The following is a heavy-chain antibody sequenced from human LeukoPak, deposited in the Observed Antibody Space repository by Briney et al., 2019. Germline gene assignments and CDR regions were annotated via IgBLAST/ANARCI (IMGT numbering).Heavy chain of an antibody. Sequence: ASVTVSCKVSGYTLTELSMHWMRQAPGKGLEWMGGFDLEDGETIYAQKFQGRVTMTEDTSTDTAYMELSSLRSEDTAVYYCATFYWNSQYYYCYYGMDVWGQGTTVTVSS. CDR1: GYTLTELS. J-gene: IGHJ6*02. CDR3: ATFYWNSQYYYCYYGMDV. CDR2: FDLEDGET. V-gene: IGHV1-24*01. D-gene: IGHD1-7*01.